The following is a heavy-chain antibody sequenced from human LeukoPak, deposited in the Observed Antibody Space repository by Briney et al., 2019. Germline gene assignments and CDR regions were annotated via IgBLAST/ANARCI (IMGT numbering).Heavy chain of an antibody. V-gene: IGHV3-7*01. D-gene: IGHD1-26*01. J-gene: IGHJ4*02. CDR2: IKQDGSEK. Sequence: GGSLSLSCAASGFTFSSYGMSWVRQAPGKGLEWVANIKQDGSEKYYVDSVKGRFTISRDNAKNSLYLQMNSLRAEDTAVYYCARDEGGSFPFDYWGQGTLVTVSS. CDR3: ARDEGGSFPFDY. CDR1: GFTFSSYG.